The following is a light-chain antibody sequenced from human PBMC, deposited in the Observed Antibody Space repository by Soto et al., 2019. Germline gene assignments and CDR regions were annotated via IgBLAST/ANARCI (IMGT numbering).Light chain of an antibody. J-gene: IGKJ4*01. CDR1: QSVLYSSNNKNY. CDR3: QQYYSTPLT. CDR2: WAS. V-gene: IGKV4-1*01. Sequence: DIVMTQSPDSLAVSLGERATINCKSSQSVLYSSNNKNYLAWYQQKPGQPPKLLIYWASTRESGVPDRFSGSGSGTDFTLTISRLKAEDVAVYYCQQYYSTPLTFGGGPKVDIK.